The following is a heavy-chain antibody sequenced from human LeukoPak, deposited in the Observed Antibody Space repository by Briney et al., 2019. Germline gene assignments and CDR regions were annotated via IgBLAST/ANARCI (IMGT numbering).Heavy chain of an antibody. CDR3: ARDVVVTSSPDAFDI. D-gene: IGHD2-21*02. J-gene: IGHJ3*02. Sequence: PSETLSLTCAVSGDSVTSGGYFWTWIRQHPGKGLEWIGSISNSGTTSYNPSLKSRVSISLDTSNNHFSLRLGSVTAADTADYFCARDVVVTSSPDAFDIWGQGTMVTVSS. CDR1: GDSVTSGGYF. V-gene: IGHV4-31*11. CDR2: ISNSGTT.